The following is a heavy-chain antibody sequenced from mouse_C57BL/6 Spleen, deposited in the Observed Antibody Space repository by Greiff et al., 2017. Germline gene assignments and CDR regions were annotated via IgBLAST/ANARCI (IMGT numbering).Heavy chain of an antibody. J-gene: IGHJ4*01. CDR3: ARFEYYAMDD. CDR2: IYPGDGDT. V-gene: IGHV1-82*01. Sequence: QVQLQQSGPELVKPGASVKLSCKASGYAFSSSWLHWVQQRPGKGLEWIGRIYPGDGDTNYTGKFKCKATLTADTTSSTAYMQLSSLTSEDSAVYFCARFEYYAMDDWGQGTSVTVSS. CDR1: GYAFSSSW.